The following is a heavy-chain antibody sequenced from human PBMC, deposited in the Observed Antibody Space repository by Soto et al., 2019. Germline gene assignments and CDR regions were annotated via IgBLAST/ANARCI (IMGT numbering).Heavy chain of an antibody. Sequence: QVQLQQWGAGLLKPSETLSLNCAVNGGSLSGYYWSWIRQPPGKGLEWIGEIKDGGKTNYSPSLKRRATISSHPSNNQFSLRLYSVTAADTGVYYCARGQEGVVSTHWDQGTLVTVSS. J-gene: IGHJ4*02. CDR1: GGSLSGYY. CDR2: IKDGGKT. V-gene: IGHV4-34*01. D-gene: IGHD5-12*01. CDR3: ARGQEGVVSTH.